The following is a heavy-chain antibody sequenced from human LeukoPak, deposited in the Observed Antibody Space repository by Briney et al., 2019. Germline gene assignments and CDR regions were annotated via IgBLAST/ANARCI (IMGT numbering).Heavy chain of an antibody. CDR3: ARGLMVRGAYFDY. J-gene: IGHJ4*02. CDR2: VFHSGST. D-gene: IGHD3-10*01. V-gene: IGHV4-59*01. CDR1: GGSISSYY. Sequence: PSESLSLTCTVSGGSISSYYWNWIRQPPGKGLEWIGYVFHSGSTNYHPSLESRVTISADTSKNQFSLKLSSVTAADTAVYYCARGLMVRGAYFDYWGQGTLVTVSS.